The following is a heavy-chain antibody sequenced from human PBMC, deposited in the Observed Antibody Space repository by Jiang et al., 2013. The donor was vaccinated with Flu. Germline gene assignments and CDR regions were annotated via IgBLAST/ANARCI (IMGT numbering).Heavy chain of an antibody. CDR3: ARGTIDCSSTSCYWGXSYYYYYMD. J-gene: IGHJ6*03. Sequence: ELLKPSETLSLTCAVYGGSFSGYYWSWIRQPPGKGLEWIGEINHSGSTNYNPSLKSRVTISVDTSKNQFSLKLSSVTAADTAVYYCARGTIDCSSTSCYWGXSYYYYYMD. CDR2: INHSGST. D-gene: IGHD2-2*01. V-gene: IGHV4-34*01. CDR1: GGSFSGYY.